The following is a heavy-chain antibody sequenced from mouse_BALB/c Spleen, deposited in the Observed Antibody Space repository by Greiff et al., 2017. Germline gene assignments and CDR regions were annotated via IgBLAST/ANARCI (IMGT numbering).Heavy chain of an antibody. CDR3: AKQTALLRPYFDY. CDR2: ISSRGGST. CDR1: GFAFSSYD. V-gene: IGHV5-12-1*01. J-gene: IGHJ2*01. Sequence: EVKVEESGGGLVKPGGSLKLSCAASGFAFSSYDMSWVRQTPEKRLEWVAYISSRGGSTYYPDTVKGRFTISRDNAKNTLYLQMSSLKSEDTAMYYCAKQTALLRPYFDYWGQGTTLTVSS. D-gene: IGHD1-2*01.